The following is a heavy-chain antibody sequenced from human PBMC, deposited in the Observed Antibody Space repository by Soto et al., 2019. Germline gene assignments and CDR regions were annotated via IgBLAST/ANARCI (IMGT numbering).Heavy chain of an antibody. J-gene: IGHJ4*02. V-gene: IGHV3-21*02. D-gene: IGHD3-22*01. CDR2: ISSTSNYK. Sequence: EVQLVESGGGLVKPGGSLRLSCAASGFTFSSYSMNWVRQAPGKGLEWVSSISSTSNYKYYADSVKGRFTISRDNAKNSLYLQMNSLRAEDTAVYYCASDQPPTYYYDSSGQVDYWGQGTLVTVSS. CDR1: GFTFSSYS. CDR3: ASDQPPTYYYDSSGQVDY.